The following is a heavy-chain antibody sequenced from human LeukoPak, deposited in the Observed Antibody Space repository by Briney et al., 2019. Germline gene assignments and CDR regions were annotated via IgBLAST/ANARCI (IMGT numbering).Heavy chain of an antibody. CDR2: IYSGGGT. J-gene: IGHJ4*02. CDR1: GFTVRNNY. D-gene: IGHD6-13*01. Sequence: PGGSLRLSCAASGFTVRNNYMSWVMSWVRQAPGKGLEWVSLIYSGGGTYYADSVKGTFTISRDNPKNTLYLQINSLRVEDTAMYYCARPCRGDSSCYFAYWGQGTLVTVSS. V-gene: IGHV3-66*01. CDR3: ARPCRGDSSCYFAY.